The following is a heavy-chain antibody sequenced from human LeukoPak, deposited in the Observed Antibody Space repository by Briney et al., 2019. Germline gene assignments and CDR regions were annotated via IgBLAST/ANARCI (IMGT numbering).Heavy chain of an antibody. V-gene: IGHV4-34*01. CDR1: GGSFSGYY. D-gene: IGHD6-25*01. CDR3: ARGTRRLPTVYYYYMDV. CDR2: INHSGST. J-gene: IGHJ6*03. Sequence: PSETLSLTCAVYGGSFSGYYWSWIRQPPGKGLEWLGEINHSGSTNYNPSLKSRVTISVDTSKNQFSLKLSSVTAAATAVYYCARGTRRLPTVYYYYMDVWGKGTTVTVSS.